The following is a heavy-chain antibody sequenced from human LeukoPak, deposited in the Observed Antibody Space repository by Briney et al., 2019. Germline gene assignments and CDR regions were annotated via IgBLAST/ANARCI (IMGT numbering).Heavy chain of an antibody. CDR3: ARQRNYYDSSGYYKRALFDY. J-gene: IGHJ4*02. Sequence: SETLSLTCTVSGGSISSYYWSRIRQPPGKGLEWIGYIYYSGSTNYNPSPQSRVIISVDTSKNRFSLKLSSVTAPDTAVYYCARQRNYYDSSGYYKRALFDYWGQGTLVTFSS. V-gene: IGHV4-59*01. CDR1: GGSISSYY. D-gene: IGHD3-22*01. CDR2: IYYSGST.